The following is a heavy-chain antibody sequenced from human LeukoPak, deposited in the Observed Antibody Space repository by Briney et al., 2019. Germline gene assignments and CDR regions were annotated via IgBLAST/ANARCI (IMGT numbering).Heavy chain of an antibody. D-gene: IGHD3-3*01. V-gene: IGHV1-2*02. J-gene: IGHJ4*02. Sequence: ASVKVSCKASGYTFTGYYMHWVRQAPGQGLEWMGWINPNSGGTNYAQKFQGRVTMTRDTSISTAYMELRRLSSDDTAVYYVARESGRPYFDYWGQGTLVTASS. CDR1: GYTFTGYY. CDR3: ARESGRPYFDY. CDR2: INPNSGGT.